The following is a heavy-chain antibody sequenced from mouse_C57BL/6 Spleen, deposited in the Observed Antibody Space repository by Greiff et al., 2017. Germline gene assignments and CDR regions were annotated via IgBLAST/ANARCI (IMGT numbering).Heavy chain of an antibody. CDR1: GYTFTSYW. D-gene: IGHD1-1*01. CDR3: ARWGDYGSGYFDY. CDR2: INPSSGYT. J-gene: IGHJ2*01. Sequence: VKLMESGAELAKPGASVKLSCKASGYTFTSYWMHWVKQRPGQGLEWIGYINPSSGYTKYNQKFKDKATLTDDKSSSTAYMQLSSLTYEDSAVYYCARWGDYGSGYFDYWGQGTTLTVSS. V-gene: IGHV1-7*01.